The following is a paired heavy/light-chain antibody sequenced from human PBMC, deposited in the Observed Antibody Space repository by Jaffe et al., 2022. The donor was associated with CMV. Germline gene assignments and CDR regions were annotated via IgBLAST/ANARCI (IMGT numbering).Light chain of an antibody. CDR3: QQYNSYPLT. V-gene: IGKV1D-16*01. CDR2: GAS. Sequence: DIQMTQSPSSLSASVGDRVTITCRASQDISVWLAWYQHKPEKAPKSLIYGASSLQSGVPSRFSGSRSGTDFTLTISSLQPEDFGTYYCQQYNSYPLTFGGGTKVEIK. CDR1: QDISVW. J-gene: IGKJ4*01.
Heavy chain of an antibody. Sequence: QLVQSGAEVKEPGASVKVSCKASGYTFTGYGISWVRQAPGQGLEWMGWISASNGDTNYAQKVQGRVTMTTDTSTSTAYMEMRSLRSDDTAVYYCARGTYGYAIDWGQGTLVTVSS. V-gene: IGHV1-18*01. J-gene: IGHJ4*02. CDR1: GYTFTGYG. CDR2: ISASNGDT. CDR3: ARGTYGYAID. D-gene: IGHD2-2*01.